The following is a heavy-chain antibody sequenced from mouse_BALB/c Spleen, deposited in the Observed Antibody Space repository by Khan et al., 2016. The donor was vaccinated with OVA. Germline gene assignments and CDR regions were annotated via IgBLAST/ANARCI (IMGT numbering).Heavy chain of an antibody. CDR3: VRDGAYHRNDGWFAY. Sequence: QMQLEESGAELARPGASLKMSCKASGYTFTSYTIHWIKLGPGQVLECIGYINPSNGYTNYNQKFKDKATLTADKSSTTAYMQLSSLTSDDSAVYNCVRDGAYHRNDGWFAYWGQGTLVTVSA. CDR1: GYTFTSYT. CDR2: INPSNGYT. J-gene: IGHJ3*01. D-gene: IGHD2-14*01. V-gene: IGHV1-4*01.